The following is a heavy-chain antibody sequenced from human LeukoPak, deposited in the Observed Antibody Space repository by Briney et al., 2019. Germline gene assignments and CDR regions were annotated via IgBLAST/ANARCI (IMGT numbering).Heavy chain of an antibody. Sequence: GGSLRLSCAASGFTFSSYSMNWVRQAPGKGLEWVSSISSSSSYIYYADSVKGRFTISRDNAKNSLYLQMNSLRAEDTAVYYCARDVSLTRGTIGVDYWGQGTLVTVSS. J-gene: IGHJ4*02. V-gene: IGHV3-21*01. CDR2: ISSSSSYI. CDR1: GFTFSSYS. D-gene: IGHD3-16*01. CDR3: ARDVSLTRGTIGVDY.